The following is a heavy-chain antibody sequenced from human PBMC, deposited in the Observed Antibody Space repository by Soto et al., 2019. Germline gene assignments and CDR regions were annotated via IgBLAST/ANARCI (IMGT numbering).Heavy chain of an antibody. Sequence: QVQLVESGGGLVKPGGSLRLSCAASGFIFSDYYMSWIRQAPGKGLEWVSYISSSSSYTNYADSVKGRFTISRDNAKHSLYLQMNSLRAEDTAVYYCARDPLGFGEGAFDIWGQGTVVTVSS. CDR1: GFIFSDYY. V-gene: IGHV3-11*05. CDR3: ARDPLGFGEGAFDI. CDR2: ISSSSSYT. J-gene: IGHJ3*02. D-gene: IGHD3-10*01.